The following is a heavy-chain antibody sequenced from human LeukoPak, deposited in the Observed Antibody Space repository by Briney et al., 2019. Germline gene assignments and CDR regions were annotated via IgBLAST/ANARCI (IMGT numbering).Heavy chain of an antibody. Sequence: ASVKVSCKASGYTFTSYGISWVRQVPGQGLEWMGWISAYNGNTNYAQKLQGRVTMTTDTSTSTAYMELRSLRSDDTAVYYCARGPYESQFRSYDFWSGYYRGNWFDPWGQGTLVTVSS. D-gene: IGHD3-3*01. CDR1: GYTFTSYG. V-gene: IGHV1-18*01. J-gene: IGHJ5*02. CDR2: ISAYNGNT. CDR3: ARGPYESQFRSYDFWSGYYRGNWFDP.